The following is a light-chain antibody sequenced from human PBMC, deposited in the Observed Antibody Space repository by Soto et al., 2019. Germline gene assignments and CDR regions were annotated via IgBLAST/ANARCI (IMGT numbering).Light chain of an antibody. V-gene: IGLV1-47*01. J-gene: IGLJ3*02. CDR1: SSNFGSNY. CDR2: RNN. Sequence: QSVLTQPPSASGTPGQRVTISCSGSSSNFGSNYVYWYQQLPGTAPKLLIYRNNHRPSGVPDRFSGSKSGTSASLAISGLRSDDEADYYCAAWDDSLRVFGGGTKLTVL. CDR3: AAWDDSLRV.